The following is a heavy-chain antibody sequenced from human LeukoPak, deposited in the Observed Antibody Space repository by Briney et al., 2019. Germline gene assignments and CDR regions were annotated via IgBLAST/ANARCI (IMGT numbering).Heavy chain of an antibody. CDR3: ARATRTYYYDSSGYSPFDY. Sequence: PSETLSLTCTVSGGSISSSSYYWGWIRQPPGKGLEWIGSIYYSGSTYYNPSLKSRVTISVDTSKNQFSLKLSSVTAADTAVYYCARATRTYYYDSSGYSPFDYWGQGTLITVSS. CDR2: IYYSGST. CDR1: GGSISSSSYY. D-gene: IGHD3-22*01. V-gene: IGHV4-39*07. J-gene: IGHJ4*02.